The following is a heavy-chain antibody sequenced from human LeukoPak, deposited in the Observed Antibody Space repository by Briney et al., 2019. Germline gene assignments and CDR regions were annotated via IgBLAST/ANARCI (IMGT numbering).Heavy chain of an antibody. CDR1: GGTFSSYA. D-gene: IGHD2-21*02. CDR3: ARGRDCGGDCYYYYYGMDV. Sequence: SGKVSCTASGGTFSSYAISWVRQAPGQGLEWMGGIIPIFGTANYAQKFQGRVTITADESTSTAYMELSSLRSEDTAVYYCARGRDCGGDCYYYYYGMDVWGKGTTVTVSS. CDR2: IIPIFGTA. J-gene: IGHJ6*04. V-gene: IGHV1-69*13.